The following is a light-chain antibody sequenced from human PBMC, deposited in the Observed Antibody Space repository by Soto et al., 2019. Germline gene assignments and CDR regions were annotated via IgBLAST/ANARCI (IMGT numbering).Light chain of an antibody. CDR1: SSDVGGYNY. CDR2: EVS. J-gene: IGLJ2*01. V-gene: IGLV2-8*01. Sequence: QSVLTQPPSASGSPGQSVTISCTGTSSDVGGYNYVSWYQQHPGKAPKLMISEVSKRPSGVPDRFSGSKSGTTASLTVSGLQAEDEADYCCSSFAGNNNLVFGGGTKLTVL. CDR3: SSFAGNNNLV.